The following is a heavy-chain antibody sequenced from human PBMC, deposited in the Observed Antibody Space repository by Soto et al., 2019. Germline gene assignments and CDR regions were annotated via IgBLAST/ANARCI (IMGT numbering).Heavy chain of an antibody. Sequence: PGGSLRLSCAASGFTFSSYGMHWVSQAPGKGPEWVAVIWYDGSNKYYADSVKGRFTISRDNSKNTLYLQMNSLRAEDTAVYYCARDRSVQSTYCSGGSCSPGPLSYWGQGTLVTVSS. CDR1: GFTFSSYG. D-gene: IGHD2-15*01. CDR2: IWYDGSNK. V-gene: IGHV3-33*01. CDR3: ARDRSVQSTYCSGGSCSPGPLSY. J-gene: IGHJ4*02.